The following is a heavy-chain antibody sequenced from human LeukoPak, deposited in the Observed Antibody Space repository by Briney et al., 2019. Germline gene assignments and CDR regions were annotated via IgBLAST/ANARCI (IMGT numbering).Heavy chain of an antibody. CDR3: ARRDCVGDCYSNWFDP. Sequence: ASVKVSCKASGYTFTNYFIHWVRLAPGQGLEWMGIINPRGGSTGYAQKFQGRITMTTDMSTRTVYMELSSLESEDTAVYYCARRDCVGDCYSNWFDPWGQGTLVTVSS. D-gene: IGHD2-21*02. V-gene: IGHV1-46*01. CDR1: GYTFTNYF. CDR2: INPRGGST. J-gene: IGHJ5*02.